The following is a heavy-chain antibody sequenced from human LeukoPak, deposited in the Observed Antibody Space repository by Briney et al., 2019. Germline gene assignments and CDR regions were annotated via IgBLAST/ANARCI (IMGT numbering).Heavy chain of an antibody. D-gene: IGHD6-19*01. Sequence: GGSLRLSCEASGFNFEIYSMNWVRQAPGKGLEWVSSISSSSNFIYYADSVKGRFTISRDNAKNSLYLQMSSLRVEDTAVYYCARDQQWLTYYFDYWGQGTLVTVSS. J-gene: IGHJ4*02. CDR3: ARDQQWLTYYFDY. CDR1: GFNFEIYS. CDR2: ISSSSNFI. V-gene: IGHV3-21*01.